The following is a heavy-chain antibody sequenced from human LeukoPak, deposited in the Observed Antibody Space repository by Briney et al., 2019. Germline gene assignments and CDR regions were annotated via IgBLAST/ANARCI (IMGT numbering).Heavy chain of an antibody. J-gene: IGHJ4*02. D-gene: IGHD4-17*01. CDR2: ISSSGSTI. V-gene: IGHV3-48*03. Sequence: GGSLRLSCAASGFTFSSYELNWVRQAPGKGLEWVSYISSSGSTIYYADSVRGRFTIARDNAKNSLYLQMNSLRAEDTAVYYCSRGMTTLDYWGQGTLVTVSS. CDR3: SRGMTTLDY. CDR1: GFTFSSYE.